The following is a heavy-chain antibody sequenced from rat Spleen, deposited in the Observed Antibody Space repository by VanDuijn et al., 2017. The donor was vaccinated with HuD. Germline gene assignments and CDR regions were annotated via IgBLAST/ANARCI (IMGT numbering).Heavy chain of an antibody. Sequence: EVQLVESGGGLVQPGRSLKLSCVASGFTFNNYWMTWIRQAPGKGLEWVASITDNGGAAYYVDSVKGRFTISRDNAKNTQYLQMDSLRSEDTATYYCARHQAHRSMDAWGQGASVTVSS. J-gene: IGHJ4*01. V-gene: IGHV5-31*01. CDR3: ARHQAHRSMDA. D-gene: IGHD3-1*01. CDR1: GFTFNNYW. CDR2: ITDNGGAA.